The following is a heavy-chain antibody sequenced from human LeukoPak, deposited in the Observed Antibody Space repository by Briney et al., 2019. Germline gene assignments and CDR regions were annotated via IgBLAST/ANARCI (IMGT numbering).Heavy chain of an antibody. CDR1: GGTFSSYA. D-gene: IGHD2-2*01. J-gene: IGHJ6*03. Sequence: ASVKVSCKASGGTFSSYAISWVRQAPGQGPEWMGWISAYNGNTNYAQKLQGRVTMTTDTSTSTAYMELRSLRSDDTAVYYCARGPGYCSSTSCYGGHYYYYYMDVWGKGTTVTVSS. V-gene: IGHV1-18*01. CDR2: ISAYNGNT. CDR3: ARGPGYCSSTSCYGGHYYYYYMDV.